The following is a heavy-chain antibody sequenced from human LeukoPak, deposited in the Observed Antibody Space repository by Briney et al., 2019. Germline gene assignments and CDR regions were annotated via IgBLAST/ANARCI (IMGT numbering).Heavy chain of an antibody. CDR2: INHSGRT. D-gene: IGHD3-10*01. J-gene: IGHJ4*02. Sequence: SETLSLTCAVYGGSFSGYYWSWIRQPPGKGLEWIGEINHSGRTNYNPSLKSRVTISVDTSKKQFSLKLSSVTAADTAVYYCARGGLLFQKYWGQGTLVTVSS. V-gene: IGHV4-34*01. CDR3: ARGGLLFQKY. CDR1: GGSFSGYY.